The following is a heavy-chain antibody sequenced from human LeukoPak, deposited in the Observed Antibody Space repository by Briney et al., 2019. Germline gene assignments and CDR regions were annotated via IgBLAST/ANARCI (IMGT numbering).Heavy chain of an antibody. D-gene: IGHD3-9*01. CDR3: ARRLDRWFDP. CDR2: IYPGDSDT. Sequence: GGALEISLKGSGYRFTRYWIGWVRPGPGEGVGWMGIIYPGDSDTTYSPSFQGQVTISVDKSISTAYLQWSSLKASDTAMYYCARRLDRWFDPWGQGTLVTVSS. J-gene: IGHJ5*02. V-gene: IGHV5-51*01. CDR1: GYRFTRYW.